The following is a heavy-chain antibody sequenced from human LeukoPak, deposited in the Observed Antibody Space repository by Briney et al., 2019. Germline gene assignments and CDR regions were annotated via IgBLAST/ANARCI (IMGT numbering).Heavy chain of an antibody. V-gene: IGHV3-7*05. CDR3: VRDNWDAYFDY. CDR2: IKQDGTEN. Sequence: GGSLTLSCVTSGFTFSNYWMTWVRQAPGKGLEFVTNIKQDGTENNHADSVKGRFTISRDNARNSLYLQMTSLRAEDTAVYYCVRDNWDAYFDYWGQGDLVTVSS. CDR1: GFTFSNYW. D-gene: IGHD3-16*01. J-gene: IGHJ4*02.